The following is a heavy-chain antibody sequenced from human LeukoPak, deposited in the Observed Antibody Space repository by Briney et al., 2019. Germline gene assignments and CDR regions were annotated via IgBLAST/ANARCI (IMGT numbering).Heavy chain of an antibody. CDR3: ARWYYGSGSWVLDY. J-gene: IGHJ4*02. CDR2: VSYEGRTQ. V-gene: IGHV3-30*03. CDR1: GFTFSNYG. D-gene: IGHD3-10*01. Sequence: GGSLRLSCAASGFTFSNYGMHWVRQSPGQGLEWVAVVSYEGRTQYYADSVKGRFAISRDNSKNTLFLQMNSLRAEDTAVYYCARWYYGSGSWVLDYWGQGTLVTVSS.